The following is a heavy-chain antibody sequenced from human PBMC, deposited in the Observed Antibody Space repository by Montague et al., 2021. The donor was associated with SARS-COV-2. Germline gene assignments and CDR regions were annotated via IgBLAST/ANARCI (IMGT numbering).Heavy chain of an antibody. CDR2: IWHDGSNK. Sequence: SLRLSCAASGFSFSSYGMHWVRQAPGKGLEWVAAIWHDGSNKYYADSVKGRFTISRDNSKNTLYLQMNSLRAEDTAVYYCARDWWNGDWLFGLDYYYGMDVWGQGTTVTVSS. D-gene: IGHD3-9*01. J-gene: IGHJ6*02. V-gene: IGHV3-33*01. CDR3: ARDWWNGDWLFGLDYYYGMDV. CDR1: GFSFSSYG.